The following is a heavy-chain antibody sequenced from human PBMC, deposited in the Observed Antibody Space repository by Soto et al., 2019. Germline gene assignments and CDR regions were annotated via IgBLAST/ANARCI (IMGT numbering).Heavy chain of an antibody. V-gene: IGHV3-74*01. CDR3: AKDLVTMVRGVNGYYYYGMDV. D-gene: IGHD3-10*01. CDR1: GFTFSSYW. CDR2: INSDGSST. Sequence: GGSLRLSCAASGFTFSSYWMHWVRQAPGKGLVWVSRINSDGSSTSYADSGKGRFTISRDNAKNTLYLQMNSLRAEDTAVYYCAKDLVTMVRGVNGYYYYGMDVWGQGTTVTVSS. J-gene: IGHJ6*02.